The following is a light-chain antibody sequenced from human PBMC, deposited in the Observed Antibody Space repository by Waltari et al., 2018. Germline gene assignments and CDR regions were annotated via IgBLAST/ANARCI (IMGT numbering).Light chain of an antibody. CDR3: QQYDNFPPLT. J-gene: IGKJ4*01. V-gene: IGKV1-33*01. CDR2: YAS. Sequence: DIQMTQSPSSLSASVGDRVNITCRASQGINNYLSWYQQKPGKAPKRLIYYASSLESGVPSRFSGSGSGTDYTLTISSLQPEDIATYYCQQYDNFPPLTFGGGTKVEIK. CDR1: QGINNY.